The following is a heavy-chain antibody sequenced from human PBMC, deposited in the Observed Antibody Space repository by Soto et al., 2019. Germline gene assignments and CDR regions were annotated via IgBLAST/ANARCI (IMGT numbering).Heavy chain of an antibody. CDR2: IYYSGST. CDR1: GGSISSGDYY. J-gene: IGHJ5*02. Sequence: PSETLSLTCTVSGGSISSGDYYWSWIRQPPGKGLEWIGYIYYSGSTNYNPSLKSRVTISVDTSKNQFSLKLSSVTAVDTAVYYCARRGFNWFDPWGQGTLVTVSS. CDR3: ARRGFNWFDP. V-gene: IGHV4-61*08.